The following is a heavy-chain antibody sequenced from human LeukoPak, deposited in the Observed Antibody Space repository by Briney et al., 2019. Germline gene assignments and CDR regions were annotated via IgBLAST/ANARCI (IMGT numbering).Heavy chain of an antibody. CDR1: GDSVSSNSAA. CDR3: ARDDTPISSSWYYYFDY. V-gene: IGHV6-1*01. J-gene: IGHJ4*02. Sequence: SQTLSLTCAISGDSVSSNSAAWNWLRQSPSRGLEWLGSTYYRSKWYNDYAVSVKSRITINPDTSKNQFSLQLNSVTPEDTAVYYCARDDTPISSSWYYYFDYWGQGTLVTVSS. CDR2: TYYRSKWYN. D-gene: IGHD6-13*01.